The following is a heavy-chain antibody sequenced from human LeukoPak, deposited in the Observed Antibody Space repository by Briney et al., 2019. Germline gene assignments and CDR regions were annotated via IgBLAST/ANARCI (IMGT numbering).Heavy chain of an antibody. V-gene: IGHV3-30*18. D-gene: IGHD3-9*01. CDR1: GFTFSSYG. CDR3: AKERPGKYYDILTGTFDY. CDR2: ISYDGSNK. Sequence: GGSLRLSCAASGFTFSSYGMHWVRQAPGKGLEWVAVISYDGSNKYYADSVKGRFTISRDNSKNTLYLQMNSLRAEDTAVYYCAKERPGKYYDILTGTFDYWGQGTLVTVSS. J-gene: IGHJ4*02.